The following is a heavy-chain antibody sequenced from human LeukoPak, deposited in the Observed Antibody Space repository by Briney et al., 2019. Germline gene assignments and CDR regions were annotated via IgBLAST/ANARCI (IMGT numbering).Heavy chain of an antibody. V-gene: IGHV3-23*01. CDR1: QFTFSRFA. Sequence: GGSLRLSCESSQFTFSRFAMSWLRQAPGTGVEWVSTLSGSGTATYYADSVKGRFTTSRDNSKDTLYLQMDNLRADDTAVYYCAKHLGSHSFLFYYMDVWGTGTSVIVSS. CDR3: AKHLGSHSFLFYYMDV. CDR2: LSGSGTAT. D-gene: IGHD2-21*01. J-gene: IGHJ6*03.